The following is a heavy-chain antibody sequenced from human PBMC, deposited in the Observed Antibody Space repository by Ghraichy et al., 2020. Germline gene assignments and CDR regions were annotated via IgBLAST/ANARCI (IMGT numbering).Heavy chain of an antibody. CDR1: GGSISSGSYY. CDR3: ARDGEGATTSY. CDR2: IYTSGST. V-gene: IGHV4-61*02. Sequence: SETLSLTCTVSGGSISSGSYYWSWIRQPAGKGLEWIGRIYTSGSTNYNPSLKSRVTISVDTSKNQFSLNLSSVTAADTAVYYCARDGEGATTSYWGQGTLVTVSS. D-gene: IGHD1-26*01. J-gene: IGHJ4*02.